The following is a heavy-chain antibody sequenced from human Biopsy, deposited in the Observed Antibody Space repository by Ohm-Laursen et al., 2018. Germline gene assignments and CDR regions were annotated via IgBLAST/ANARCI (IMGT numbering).Heavy chain of an antibody. J-gene: IGHJ6*02. CDR3: AKDRYPSSWHYYYGMDA. CDR2: ISWNSDSI. V-gene: IGHV3-9*01. D-gene: IGHD6-13*01. CDR1: GFSFDNHV. Sequence: SLRLSCAASGFSFDNHVMHWVRQAPGKGLEWVSGISWNSDSIGYADSVKGRFTISRDNAKNSLYLQMNSLRSEDTALYYCAKDRYPSSWHYYYGMDAWGQGTTVTVSS.